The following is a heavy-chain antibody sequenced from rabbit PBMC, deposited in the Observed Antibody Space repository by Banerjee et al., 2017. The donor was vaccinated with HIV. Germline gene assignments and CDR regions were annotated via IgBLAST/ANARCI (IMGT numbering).Heavy chain of an antibody. CDR1: GFDFSSYY. J-gene: IGHJ4*01. CDR3: ARDGAGSSYFNL. CDR2: IDPVFGFT. V-gene: IGHV1S7*01. Sequence: QLVESGGGLVQPGGSLTLSCKASGFDFSSYYMNWVRQAPGKGLEWIGYIDPVFGFTYYASWVNGRFTISSHNAQNTLYLQLNSLTAADTATYFCARDGAGSSYFNLWGPGTLVTVS. D-gene: IGHD8-1*01.